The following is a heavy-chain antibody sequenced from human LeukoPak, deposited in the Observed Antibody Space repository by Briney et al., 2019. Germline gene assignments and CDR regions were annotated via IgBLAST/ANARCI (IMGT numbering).Heavy chain of an antibody. V-gene: IGHV3-21*01. CDR2: ISYSSNYI. CDR3: ARGVIY. J-gene: IGHJ4*02. Sequence: PGGSLRLSCAASGFTFSNYNMNWVRQAPGKGLEWVSSISYSSNYIYYADSVKGRFIISRGNAKNSLYLQMNSLRDEDTAVYYCARGVIYWGQGTLVTVSS. CDR1: GFTFSNYN. D-gene: IGHD2-21*01.